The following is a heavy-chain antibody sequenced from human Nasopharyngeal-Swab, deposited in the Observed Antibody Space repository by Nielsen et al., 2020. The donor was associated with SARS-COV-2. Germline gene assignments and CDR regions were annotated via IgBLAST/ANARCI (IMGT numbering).Heavy chain of an antibody. V-gene: IGHV3-48*04. D-gene: IGHD6-13*01. J-gene: IGHJ1*01. CDR3: ARDGYSSSWTLFAEYFQH. CDR1: GFTFSSYG. Sequence: GESLKISCAASGFTFSSYGMNWVRQAPGKGLEWVSYISSSSSTIYYADSVKGRFTISRDNAKNSLYLQMNSLRAEDTAVYYCARDGYSSSWTLFAEYFQHWGQGTLVTVSS. CDR2: ISSSSSTI.